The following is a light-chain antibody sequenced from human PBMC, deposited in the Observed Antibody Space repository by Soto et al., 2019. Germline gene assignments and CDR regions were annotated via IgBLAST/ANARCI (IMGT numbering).Light chain of an antibody. CDR3: QQSYRTPPRT. CDR1: QSISSY. CDR2: AAS. Sequence: DVRLTQSPSSLSASVGDRVTITCRASQSISSYLNWYQQKPGKAPKLLIYAASSLQSGVPSRFSGSGSETDFTLTISSLQPEDFATYYCQQSYRTPPRTFGQVTMVDVK. J-gene: IGKJ1*01. V-gene: IGKV1-39*01.